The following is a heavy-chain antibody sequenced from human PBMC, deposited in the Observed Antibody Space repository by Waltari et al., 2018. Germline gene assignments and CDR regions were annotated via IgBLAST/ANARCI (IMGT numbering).Heavy chain of an antibody. D-gene: IGHD3-16*01. CDR3: ARVNSVGAADY. J-gene: IGHJ4*02. CDR2: INPHSSDT. Sequence: QVQLVQSGAEVKNPGASVKVSCKAAGYTFSAYSIHWVRQAPGQVLKLMGRINPHSSDTNYAQKFQGRVTVTRDTSITTAYMELSSLRSDDTAVYYCARVNSVGAADYWGQGTLVGVSS. V-gene: IGHV1-2*06. CDR1: GYTFSAYS.